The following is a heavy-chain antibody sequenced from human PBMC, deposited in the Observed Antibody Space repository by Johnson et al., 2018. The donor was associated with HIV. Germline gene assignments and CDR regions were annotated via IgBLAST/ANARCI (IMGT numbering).Heavy chain of an antibody. CDR1: GLSFITKY. CDR3: ASEVRGVLDI. V-gene: IGHV3-66*01. D-gene: IGHD3-10*01. J-gene: IGHJ3*02. Sequence: GERGEEGGGGGEEGGKRRQEGEEVGLSFITKYMSWVRQAPGKGLEWVSVIYSGGSTYYADSVKGRFTISRDNSKNTLYLQMNSLRVEDTAVYYCASEVRGVLDIWGQGTMVTVSS. CDR2: IYSGGST.